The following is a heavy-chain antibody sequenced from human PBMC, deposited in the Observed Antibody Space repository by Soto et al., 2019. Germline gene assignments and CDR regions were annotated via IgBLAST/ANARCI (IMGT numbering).Heavy chain of an antibody. J-gene: IGHJ4*02. CDR3: AREQQDISTGYSKGLDY. CDR2: IKQDGSEK. D-gene: IGHD3-9*01. Sequence: PGGSLRLSCAASGFTFSSYWMSWVRQAPGKGLEWVANIKQDGSEKYYVDSVKGRFTISRDNAKNSLYLQMNSLRAEDTAVYYCAREQQDISTGYSKGLDYWGQGTLVTVSS. V-gene: IGHV3-7*03. CDR1: GFTFSSYW.